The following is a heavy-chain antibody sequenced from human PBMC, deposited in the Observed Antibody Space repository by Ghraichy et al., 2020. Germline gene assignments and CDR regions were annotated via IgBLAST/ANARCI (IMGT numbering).Heavy chain of an antibody. V-gene: IGHV4-38-2*02. D-gene: IGHD3-10*01. Sequence: SETLSLTCTVSGYSISSGYYWGWILQPPGKGLEWIGSIYHSGSTYYNPSLKSRVTISVDTSKNQFSLKLSSVTAADTAVYYCARKGIEDDAFDIWGQGTMVTVSS. J-gene: IGHJ3*02. CDR3: ARKGIEDDAFDI. CDR1: GYSISSGYY. CDR2: IYHSGST.